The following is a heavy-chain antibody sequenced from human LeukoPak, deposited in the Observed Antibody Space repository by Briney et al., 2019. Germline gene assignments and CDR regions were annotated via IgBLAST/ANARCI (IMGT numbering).Heavy chain of an antibody. CDR2: IKQDGGEK. Sequence: GGSLRLSCVGSGFTFSNHQMNWVRPAPGKELEWVAKIKQDGGEKHYVDSVKGRFTISRDNAKNSLSLQMSSVRDEDTAVYYCARGYGMVASGTYSFDSWGQGTLVTVSS. D-gene: IGHD3-10*01. V-gene: IGHV3-7*02. CDR3: ARGYGMVASGTYSFDS. J-gene: IGHJ4*02. CDR1: GFTFSNHQ.